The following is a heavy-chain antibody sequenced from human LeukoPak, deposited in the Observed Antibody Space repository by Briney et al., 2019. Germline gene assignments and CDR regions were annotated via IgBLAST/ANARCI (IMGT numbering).Heavy chain of an antibody. Sequence: GGSLRLSCAASGFTFGSYAMHWVGQPPGKGLDGGAVISYDGSNKYYADSVKGRFTISRDNSKNTLYLQMNSLRAEDTAVYYCARAEAVAGTVDAFDIWGQGTMVTVSS. V-gene: IGHV3-30-3*01. D-gene: IGHD6-19*01. CDR1: GFTFGSYA. J-gene: IGHJ3*02. CDR2: ISYDGSNK. CDR3: ARAEAVAGTVDAFDI.